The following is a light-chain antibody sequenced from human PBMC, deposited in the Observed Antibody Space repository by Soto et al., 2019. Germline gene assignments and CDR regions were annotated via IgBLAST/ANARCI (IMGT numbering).Light chain of an antibody. CDR3: QSYDISLSGVV. V-gene: IGLV1-40*01. CDR1: SSNIGAGYD. CDR2: GNI. J-gene: IGLJ3*02. Sequence: QAVVTQPPSVSGAPGQRVTISCTGSSSNIGAGYDIHWYQQLPGTAPKLLIYGNINRPSGVPDRFSGSKSGTSASLAITWLQAEDEGDYYCQSYDISLSGVVFGGGTKVTVL.